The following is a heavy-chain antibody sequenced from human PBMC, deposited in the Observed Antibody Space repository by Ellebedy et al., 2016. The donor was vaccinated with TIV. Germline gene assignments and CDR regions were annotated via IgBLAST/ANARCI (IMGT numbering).Heavy chain of an antibody. V-gene: IGHV3-33*01. D-gene: IGHD2/OR15-2a*01. CDR2: LWYDEVNE. CDR1: GFTFSSYT. Sequence: GESLKISCEASGFTFSSYTMHWVRQAPGKGLEWVAVLWYDEVNEFYAESVKGRFTISRDNSKNTLYLQMNSLRADDTSVYYCARGYYFDNTDHGFDIWGQGTMVTVSS. J-gene: IGHJ3*02. CDR3: ARGYYFDNTDHGFDI.